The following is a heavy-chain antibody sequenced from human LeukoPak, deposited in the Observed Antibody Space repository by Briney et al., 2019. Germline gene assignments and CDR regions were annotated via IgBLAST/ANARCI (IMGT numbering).Heavy chain of an antibody. V-gene: IGHV3-23*01. Sequence: PGGTLRLSCAASGFTFSSYGMSWVRQAPGKGLEWVSAISGSGGSTYYADSVKGRFSISRDNSKNTLYLQLNSLRVEDTALYYCAKAFGTNGYFQLPIDFWGQGTLVTVSS. CDR3: AKAFGTNGYFQLPIDF. CDR2: ISGSGGST. J-gene: IGHJ4*02. D-gene: IGHD2-8*01. CDR1: GFTFSSYG.